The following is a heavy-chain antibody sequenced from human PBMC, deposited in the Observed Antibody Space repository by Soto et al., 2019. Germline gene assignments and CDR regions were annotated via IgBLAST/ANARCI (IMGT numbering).Heavy chain of an antibody. CDR1: GFTVSSYA. Sequence: ESGGGVVQPGRSLRLSCAASGFTVSSYAMHWVRQAPGKGLEWVAVISYDGSNKYYADAVKGRFTISRDNSKNTLYLKMNSLRAEDTAVYYCARGGIAGPNWFDPWGQGTLVTVSS. J-gene: IGHJ5*02. D-gene: IGHD6-13*01. V-gene: IGHV3-30-3*01. CDR3: ARGGIAGPNWFDP. CDR2: ISYDGSNK.